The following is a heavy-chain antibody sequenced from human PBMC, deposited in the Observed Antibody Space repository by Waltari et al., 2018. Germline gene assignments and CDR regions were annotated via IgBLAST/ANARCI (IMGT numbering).Heavy chain of an antibody. CDR1: GFTFSSYG. CDR2: ISYDGSNK. D-gene: IGHD3-16*01. CDR3: AKEAPFETYYYYYMDV. Sequence: QVQLVESGGGVVQPGRSLRLSCAASGFTFSSYGMHWVRQAPGKGLEWVAVISYDGSNKYYADSVKGRFTISRDNSKNTLYLQMNSLRAEDTAVYYCAKEAPFETYYYYYMDVWGKGTTVTISS. V-gene: IGHV3-30*18. J-gene: IGHJ6*03.